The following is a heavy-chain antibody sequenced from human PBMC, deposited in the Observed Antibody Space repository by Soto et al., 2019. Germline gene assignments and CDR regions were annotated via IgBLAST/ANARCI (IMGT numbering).Heavy chain of an antibody. D-gene: IGHD5-12*01. CDR2: IIPIFGTV. V-gene: IGHV1-69*12. CDR1: GGTFSNYP. Sequence: QVQLVQSGAEVKKPGSSVKVSCKASGGTFSNYPISWVRQAPGPGLAWMGGIIPIFGTVNYAQKFQGRGTITADESTSTAYMELSSLRSEDTAVYYCARGNHRWLQLWYFDLWGRGTLVTVSS. CDR3: ARGNHRWLQLWYFDL. J-gene: IGHJ2*01.